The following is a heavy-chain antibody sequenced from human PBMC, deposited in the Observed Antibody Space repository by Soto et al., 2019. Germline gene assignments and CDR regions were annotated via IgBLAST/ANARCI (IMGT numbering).Heavy chain of an antibody. CDR3: ARVSTGTAYSFDD. CDR1: GFIFGTHS. D-gene: IGHD1-1*01. CDR2: SSSRSRYI. Sequence: EVQLVESGGGLVKPGGSLRLSCAASGFIFGTHSMNWVRQAPGKGLQWVSSSSSRSRYIYYADSVRGRFTISRDNANNSLYLQMNTLRAEDTAVYYCARVSTGTAYSFDDWGSGTLVTVSS. V-gene: IGHV3-21*01. J-gene: IGHJ4*02.